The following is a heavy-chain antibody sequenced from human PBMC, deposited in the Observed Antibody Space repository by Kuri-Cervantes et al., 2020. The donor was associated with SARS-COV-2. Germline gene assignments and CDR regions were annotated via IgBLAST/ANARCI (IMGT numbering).Heavy chain of an antibody. Sequence: ASVKVSCKASGYTFTSYGISWVRQAPGQGLEWMGWISAYNDNTNYAQKLQGRVTMTTDTSTSTAYMELRSLRSDDTAVYYCARRAEGRSGSYSFDYWGQGTLVTVSS. V-gene: IGHV1-18*01. CDR3: ARRAEGRSGSYSFDY. CDR2: ISAYNDNT. CDR1: GYTFTSYG. D-gene: IGHD1-26*01. J-gene: IGHJ4*02.